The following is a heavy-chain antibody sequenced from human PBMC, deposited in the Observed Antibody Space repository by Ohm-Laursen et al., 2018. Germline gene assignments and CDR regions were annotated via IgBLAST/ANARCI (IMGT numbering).Heavy chain of an antibody. Sequence: SVKVSCKVSGGTFSSFGITWVRQAPGQGLEWMGGIIPIIGMVDYSQKLQGRVTITADKSTNTAYMELSSLRSEDTAVYYCARDLKGYINYEAYYNGMDVWGQGTMVTVSS. CDR3: ARDLKGYINYEAYYNGMDV. V-gene: IGHV1-69*10. J-gene: IGHJ6*02. CDR1: GGTFSSFG. D-gene: IGHD4-11*01. CDR2: IIPIIGMV.